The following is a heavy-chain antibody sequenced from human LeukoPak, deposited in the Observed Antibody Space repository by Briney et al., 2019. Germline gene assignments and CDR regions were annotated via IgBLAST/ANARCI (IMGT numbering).Heavy chain of an antibody. Sequence: GGSLRLSYAASGFTFSSYSMNWVRQAPGRGLEWVSSISSSSSYIYYADSVKGRFTISRDNAKNSLYLQMNSLRAEDTAVYYCARGEYYYDSSGYYFAQRTGDYWGQGTLVTVSS. J-gene: IGHJ4*02. V-gene: IGHV3-21*01. D-gene: IGHD3-22*01. CDR2: ISSSSSYI. CDR3: ARGEYYYDSSGYYFAQRTGDY. CDR1: GFTFSSYS.